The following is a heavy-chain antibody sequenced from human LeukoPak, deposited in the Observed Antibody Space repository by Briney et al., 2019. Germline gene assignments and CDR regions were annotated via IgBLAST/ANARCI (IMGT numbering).Heavy chain of an antibody. J-gene: IGHJ6*03. D-gene: IGHD6-19*01. V-gene: IGHV1-69*05. Sequence: ASVKVSCKASGGTFSSYAISWVRQAPGQGLEWMGGIIPIFGTANYAQKFQGRVTITRNTSISTAYMELSSLRSEDTAVYYCARVGSGFGGWYSYYYMDVWGKGTTVTVSS. CDR3: ARVGSGFGGWYSYYYMDV. CDR1: GGTFSSYA. CDR2: IIPIFGTA.